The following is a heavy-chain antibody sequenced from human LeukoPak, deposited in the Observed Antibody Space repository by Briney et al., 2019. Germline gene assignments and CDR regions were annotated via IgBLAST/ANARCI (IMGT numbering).Heavy chain of an antibody. D-gene: IGHD2-2*01. J-gene: IGHJ4*02. CDR3: ARDSIYCSSTSCYGSFLYFDY. Sequence: PGRSLRLSCAASGFTFSSYGMHWVRQAPGKGLEWVAVIWYDGSNKYYADSVKGRFTISRDNSKNTLYPQMNSLRAEDTAVYYCARDSIYCSSTSCYGSFLYFDYWGQGTLVTVSS. CDR2: IWYDGSNK. CDR1: GFTFSSYG. V-gene: IGHV3-33*01.